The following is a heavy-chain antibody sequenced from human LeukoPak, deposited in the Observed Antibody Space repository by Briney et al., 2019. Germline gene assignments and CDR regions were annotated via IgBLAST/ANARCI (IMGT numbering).Heavy chain of an antibody. V-gene: IGHV4-39*01. CDR1: GGSIRSSSYY. CDR2: IYYSGST. D-gene: IGHD1-26*01. CDR3: ARHTSLGTNYFDY. Sequence: SETLSLTCSVSGGSIRSSSYYWGWIRQPPGKGLEWIGSIYYSGSTYSNPSLKSRVTISVDTSKNQFSLKLSSLTAADTAVYYCARHTSLGTNYFDYWGQGTLVTVSS. J-gene: IGHJ4*02.